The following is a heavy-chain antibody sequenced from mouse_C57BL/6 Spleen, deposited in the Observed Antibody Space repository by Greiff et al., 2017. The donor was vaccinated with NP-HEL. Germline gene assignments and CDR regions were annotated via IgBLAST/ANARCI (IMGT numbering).Heavy chain of an antibody. J-gene: IGHJ2*01. CDR2: IDPSDSYT. V-gene: IGHV1-69*01. D-gene: IGHD2-2*01. Sequence: QVQLQQPGAELVMPGSSFHLSSNASGYTFTSYWMHWVKQRPGQGLEWIGEIDPSDSYTNYNQKFKGKSTLTVDKSSSTAYMQLSSLTSEDSAVYCCARSYGYGERYNYFDYWGQGTTLTVSS. CDR1: GYTFTSYW. CDR3: ARSYGYGERYNYFDY.